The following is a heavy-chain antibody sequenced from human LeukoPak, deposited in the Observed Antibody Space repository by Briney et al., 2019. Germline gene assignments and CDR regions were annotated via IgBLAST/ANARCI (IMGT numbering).Heavy chain of an antibody. CDR3: VREGFFDY. CDR2: TYYRSTWYN. Sequence: SQTLSLTCAISGDSVSSNTAAWNWIRQPPSRGFEWLGRTYYRSTWYNDYAVSVRSRISIIPDTSKNHFSLQLNSVTPEDTAVYYCVREGFFDYWGQGTLVTVS. CDR1: GDSVSSNTAA. J-gene: IGHJ4*02. V-gene: IGHV6-1*01.